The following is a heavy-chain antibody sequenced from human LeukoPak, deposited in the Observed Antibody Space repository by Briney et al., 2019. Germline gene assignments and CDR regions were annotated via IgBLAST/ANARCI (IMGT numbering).Heavy chain of an antibody. Sequence: GGSLRLSCAASGFTFSSYAMSWVRQAPGKGLEWVSVISGSGGGASYADSVKGRFTISRDNSKNTLYLQMNSLRAEDTGVYYCAKVSKGGSTRWFDPWGQGTLVTVSS. V-gene: IGHV3-23*01. CDR3: AKVSKGGSTRWFDP. D-gene: IGHD2/OR15-2a*01. J-gene: IGHJ5*02. CDR2: ISGSGGGA. CDR1: GFTFSSYA.